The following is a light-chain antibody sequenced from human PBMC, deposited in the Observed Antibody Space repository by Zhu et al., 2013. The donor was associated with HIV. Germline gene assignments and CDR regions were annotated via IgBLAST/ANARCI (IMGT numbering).Light chain of an antibody. J-gene: IGKJ4*01. CDR3: QQYGSSPLT. V-gene: IGKV3-20*01. Sequence: EIVLTQSPGTLSLSPGERVTLSCRASQSISSNYLAWYQQKPGQPPRLLIYRTSTRATGIPDRFSGSGSGTDFTLTISRLEPEDFALYYCQQYGSSPLTFGRRDRTVEIK. CDR1: QSISSNY. CDR2: RTS.